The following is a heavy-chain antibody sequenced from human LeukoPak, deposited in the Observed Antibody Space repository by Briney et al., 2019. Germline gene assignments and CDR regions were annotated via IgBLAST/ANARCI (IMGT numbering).Heavy chain of an antibody. Sequence: PGGSLRLSCAASGFTFSSYSMNWVRQAPGKGLEWVSSISSSSSYIYYADSVKGRFTISRDNAKNSLYLQMNSLRAEDTAVYYCARDLGYCSSTSCYDYYYSMDVWGQGTTVTVSS. V-gene: IGHV3-21*01. CDR3: ARDLGYCSSTSCYDYYYSMDV. J-gene: IGHJ6*02. CDR1: GFTFSSYS. CDR2: ISSSSSYI. D-gene: IGHD2-2*01.